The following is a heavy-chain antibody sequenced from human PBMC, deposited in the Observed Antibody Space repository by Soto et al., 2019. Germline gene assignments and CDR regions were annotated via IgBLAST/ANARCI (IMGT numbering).Heavy chain of an antibody. J-gene: IGHJ4*02. V-gene: IGHV2-5*01. CDR2: IYWNDDK. CDR1: GCSLSTSGVG. CDR3: AHRRNYDSSGYYLS. D-gene: IGHD3-22*01. Sequence: SGPTLVNPTQTLTLTCTFSGCSLSTSGVGVGWIRQPPGKALEWLALIYWNDDKRYSPSLKSRLTITKDTSKNQVVLTMTNMDPVDTPTYYRAHRRNYDSSGYYLSWGQGTLVTVSS.